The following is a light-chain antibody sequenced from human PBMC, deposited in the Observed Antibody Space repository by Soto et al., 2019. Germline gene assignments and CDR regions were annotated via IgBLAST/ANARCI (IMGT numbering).Light chain of an antibody. Sequence: DIQMTQSPSTLSASVGARVSITCRASQSISNWLAWYQQKPGKAPKLLIYDASSLESGVPSRFSGSRSGTEFTLTISSLQHADFATYYCQQYNSFSRTFGQGTKVEIK. J-gene: IGKJ1*01. CDR1: QSISNW. V-gene: IGKV1-5*01. CDR2: DAS. CDR3: QQYNSFSRT.